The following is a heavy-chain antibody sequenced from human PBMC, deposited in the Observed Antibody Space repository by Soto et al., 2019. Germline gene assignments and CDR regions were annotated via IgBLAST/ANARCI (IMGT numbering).Heavy chain of an antibody. Sequence: PSETLSLTCSVSGGSFIFFSSHYCSWIRQPPGKRLEWIGYISYSGYISYNPSLRSRVLISLDTSKNQVSLNLASVTAADTAIYYCTTQGFGIIHGLVDVWGQGTSVTVSS. CDR3: TTQGFGIIHGLVDV. V-gene: IGHV4-59*08. CDR2: ISYSGYI. CDR1: GGSFIFFSSHY. J-gene: IGHJ6*01. D-gene: IGHD3-3*01.